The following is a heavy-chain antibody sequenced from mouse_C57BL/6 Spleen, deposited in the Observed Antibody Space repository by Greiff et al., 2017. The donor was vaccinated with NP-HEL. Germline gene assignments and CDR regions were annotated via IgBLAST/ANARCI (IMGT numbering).Heavy chain of an antibody. CDR3: ARKGDGYEGYFDV. CDR1: GYSFTGYF. CDR2: INPYNGDT. V-gene: IGHV1-20*01. D-gene: IGHD2-2*01. Sequence: EVKLMESGPELVKPGDSVKISCKASGYSFTGYFMNWVMQSHGKSLEWIGRINPYNGDTFYNQKFKGKATLTVDKSSSTAHMELRSLTSEDSAVYYCARKGDGYEGYFDVWGTGTTVTVSS. J-gene: IGHJ1*03.